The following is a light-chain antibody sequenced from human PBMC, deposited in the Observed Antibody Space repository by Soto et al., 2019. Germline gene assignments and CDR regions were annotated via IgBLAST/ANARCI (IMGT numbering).Light chain of an antibody. CDR1: QSVSSN. Sequence: IVMTQSPATLSVSPGERATLSCRASQSVSSNLAWYQQKPGQAPRLLIYGASTRATGIPDRFSGSGSGTDFTLTISRLEPEDFAVYYCQQRADWPITFGQGTRLEI. CDR3: QQRADWPIT. V-gene: IGKV3D-15*01. J-gene: IGKJ5*01. CDR2: GAS.